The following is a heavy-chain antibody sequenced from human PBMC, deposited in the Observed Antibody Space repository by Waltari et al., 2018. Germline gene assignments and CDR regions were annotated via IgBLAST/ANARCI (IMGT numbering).Heavy chain of an antibody. CDR2: IYWDDDK. D-gene: IGHD3-3*01. CDR3: AHSSFYDFWSGYSWYFDY. Sequence: QITLKESGPTLVKPTQTLTLTCTFSGFSLSTSGVGVGWIRQPPGKALEWLALIYWDDDKRYSPSLKSKLTITQDTANNQVVLTMTNMDPVDTATYYCAHSSFYDFWSGYSWYFDYWGQGTLVTVSS. CDR1: GFSLSTSGVG. V-gene: IGHV2-5*02. J-gene: IGHJ4*02.